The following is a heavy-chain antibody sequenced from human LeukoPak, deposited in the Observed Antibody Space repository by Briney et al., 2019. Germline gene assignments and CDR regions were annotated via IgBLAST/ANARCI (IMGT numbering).Heavy chain of an antibody. CDR3: ARGHLEYYDILTGFDY. D-gene: IGHD3-9*01. CDR2: INPNSGVT. J-gene: IGHJ4*02. CDR1: GYTFTGYY. Sequence: GASVKVSCKASGYTFTGYYMHWVRQAPGQGLEWMGWINPNSGVTNYAQKFQGRVTMTRDTSTSTAYMELSRLRSDDTAVYYCARGHLEYYDILTGFDYWGQGTLVTVSS. V-gene: IGHV1-2*02.